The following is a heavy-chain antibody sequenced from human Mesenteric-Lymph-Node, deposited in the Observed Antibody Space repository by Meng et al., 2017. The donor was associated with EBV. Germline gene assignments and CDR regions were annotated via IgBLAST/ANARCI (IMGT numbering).Heavy chain of an antibody. CDR2: IYYSGNT. Sequence: QVQLQESGPGLVKPSGXLSLTCTVSGGSVSSGSYYWSWIRQPPGKGLEWIGYIYYSGNTNYNPSLKSRVTISVDTSKNQFSLKLSSVTAADTAVYYCARDWGVVGWFDPWGQGTLVTVSS. J-gene: IGHJ5*02. D-gene: IGHD2-15*01. CDR3: ARDWGVVGWFDP. V-gene: IGHV4-61*01. CDR1: GGSVSSGSYY.